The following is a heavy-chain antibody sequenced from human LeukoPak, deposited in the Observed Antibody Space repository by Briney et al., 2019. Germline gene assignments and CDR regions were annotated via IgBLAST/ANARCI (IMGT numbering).Heavy chain of an antibody. CDR2: ASPDGSVT. V-gene: IGHV3-74*01. CDR1: GFTIHNDW. Sequence: GGSLRLSCVASGFTIHNDWMHWVRQAPGKGLVWVSQASPDGSVTSYADSVKGRFTISRDNAKNTLYLQMNSLTAEDTAVYFCARDVREPDVYWGQGTLVTVSS. CDR3: ARDVREPDVY. D-gene: IGHD1-14*01. J-gene: IGHJ4*02.